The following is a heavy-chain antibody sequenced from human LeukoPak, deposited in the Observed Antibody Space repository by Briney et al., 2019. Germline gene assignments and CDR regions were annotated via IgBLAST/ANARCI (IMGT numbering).Heavy chain of an antibody. V-gene: IGHV3-30-3*01. J-gene: IGHJ2*01. CDR2: ISYDGSNK. CDR3: AKDGALPNWYFDL. CDR1: GFTFSSYA. Sequence: GGSLRLSCAASGFTFSSYAMHWVRQAPGKGLEWVAVISYDGSNKHYADSVKGRFTISRDNSKNTLYLQMNSLRAEDTAVYYCAKDGALPNWYFDLWGRGTLVTVSS. D-gene: IGHD3-16*01.